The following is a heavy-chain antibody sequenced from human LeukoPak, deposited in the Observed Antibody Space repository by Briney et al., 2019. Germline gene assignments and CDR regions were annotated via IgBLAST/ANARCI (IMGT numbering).Heavy chain of an antibody. V-gene: IGHV3-7*03. CDR3: SKGGGYVRMDV. Sequence: GGSLRLSCAASGFIFSDYWLSWVRQAPGKGLEWVANIKQDGSETHYVDSVKGRFTISKDNAKNSLFLQMNSLRADDTAVYYCSKGGGYVRMDVWGQGTTVTVSS. CDR1: GFIFSDYW. CDR2: IKQDGSET. D-gene: IGHD5-12*01. J-gene: IGHJ6*02.